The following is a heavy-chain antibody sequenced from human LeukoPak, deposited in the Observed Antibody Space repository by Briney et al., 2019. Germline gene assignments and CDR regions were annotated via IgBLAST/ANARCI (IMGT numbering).Heavy chain of an antibody. D-gene: IGHD3-10*01. CDR2: ISANGINT. CDR3: AKDLHGAFDY. CDR1: GFSFSIYG. V-gene: IGHV3-23*01. Sequence: PGGSLRLSCAASGFSFSIYGMSWVRQAPGKGLHLLSAISANGINTYYADSVKGRFTISRDNSQNTLYLHMHSLRADDTALYYCAKDLHGAFDYWGQGILVTVSS. J-gene: IGHJ4*02.